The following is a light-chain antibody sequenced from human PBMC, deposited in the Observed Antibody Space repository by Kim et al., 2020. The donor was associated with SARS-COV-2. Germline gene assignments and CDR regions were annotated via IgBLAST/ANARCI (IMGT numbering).Light chain of an antibody. V-gene: IGKV3-15*01. Sequence: SLSTGEKATIACRASQIISNNVAWFQQKPGQLPRLLIYGASTRATGIPARFSGSMSGTEFTLTISSLQSEDSAVYYCHQYNDWPHIFGQGTKLEI. CDR2: GAS. CDR1: QIISNN. CDR3: HQYNDWPHI. J-gene: IGKJ2*01.